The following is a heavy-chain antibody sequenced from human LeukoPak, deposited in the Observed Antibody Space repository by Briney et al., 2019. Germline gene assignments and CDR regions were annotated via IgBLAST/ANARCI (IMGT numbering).Heavy chain of an antibody. CDR2: IYYSGST. CDR3: ARRGASSSEEY. V-gene: IGHV4-39*01. Sequence: SETLSLTCTVSGGSISSSHYWGWIRQPPGKGLEWIGSIYYSGSTYYNPSLESRVTISVDTSKNQFSLKVSSVTAADTAVYYCARRGASSSEEYWGQGTLVIVSS. CDR1: GGSISSSHY. J-gene: IGHJ4*02. D-gene: IGHD6-6*01.